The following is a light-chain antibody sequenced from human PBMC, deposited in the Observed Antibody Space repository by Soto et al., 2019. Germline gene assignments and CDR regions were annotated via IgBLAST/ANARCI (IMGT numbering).Light chain of an antibody. Sequence: AVQMTQSPSSLSASVGDRVIITCRASQDVGSVLGWYQQKPGRAPKLLVYGASTLESGVPTRFSGIRSGTDFTLPIGSLRPEDLGTYSFLQVSDYTWTFGLGTRV. CDR2: GAS. J-gene: IGKJ1*01. V-gene: IGKV1-6*01. CDR1: QDVGSV. CDR3: LQVSDYTWT.